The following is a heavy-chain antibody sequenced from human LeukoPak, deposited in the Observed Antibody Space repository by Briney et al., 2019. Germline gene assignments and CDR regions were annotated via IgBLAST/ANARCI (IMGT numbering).Heavy chain of an antibody. CDR1: AFTFDNYG. J-gene: IGHJ4*02. CDR3: AKSSYDSSEHPFDY. Sequence: GGSLRLSCAASAFTFDNYGMHWVRQAPGKGLEWVAFIRYDGSNKYYADSVKGRFTISRDNSKNTLFLQMNSLRAEDTALYYCAKSSYDSSEHPFDYWGQGTLVTVSS. V-gene: IGHV3-30*02. D-gene: IGHD3-22*01. CDR2: IRYDGSNK.